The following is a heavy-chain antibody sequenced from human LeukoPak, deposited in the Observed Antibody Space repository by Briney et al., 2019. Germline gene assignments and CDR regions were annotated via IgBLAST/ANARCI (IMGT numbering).Heavy chain of an antibody. Sequence: SETLSLTCAVYGGSFSGYYWSWIRQPPGKGLEWIGEINHSGSTNYNPSLKSRVTISVDTSKNQFSPKLSSVTAADTAVYYCAREGKRYYYGMDVWGQGTTVTVSS. CDR1: GGSFSGYY. J-gene: IGHJ6*02. D-gene: IGHD4-23*01. CDR2: INHSGST. CDR3: AREGKRYYYGMDV. V-gene: IGHV4-34*01.